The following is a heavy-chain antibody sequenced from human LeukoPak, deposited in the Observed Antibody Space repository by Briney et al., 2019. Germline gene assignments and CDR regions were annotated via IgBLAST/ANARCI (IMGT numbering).Heavy chain of an antibody. Sequence: ASVKVSCSSYDDTFTNHGISWERQPPGQGIERMGWNSANNGNTNYEQKLKGRVTMTTDTSTSTAYMELRSLRSDDTAVYYCARDGGSYYPPIDYWGQGTLVTVSS. CDR3: ARDGGSYYPPIDY. V-gene: IGHV1-18*01. CDR2: NSANNGNT. CDR1: DDTFTNHG. D-gene: IGHD1-26*01. J-gene: IGHJ4*02.